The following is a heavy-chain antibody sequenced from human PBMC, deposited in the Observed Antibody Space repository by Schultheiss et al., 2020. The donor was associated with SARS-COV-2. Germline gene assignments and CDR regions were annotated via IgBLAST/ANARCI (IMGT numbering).Heavy chain of an antibody. D-gene: IGHD3-16*01. Sequence: GGSLRLSCAASGFTVSSNYMSWVRQAPGKGLEWVSSISVSSSYIFYADSVKGRFTISRDNAKNTLYLQMNSLKTEDTAVYYCARDGDGMDVWGQGTTVTVSS. CDR1: GFTVSSNY. CDR2: ISVSSSYI. J-gene: IGHJ6*02. V-gene: IGHV3-21*03. CDR3: ARDGDGMDV.